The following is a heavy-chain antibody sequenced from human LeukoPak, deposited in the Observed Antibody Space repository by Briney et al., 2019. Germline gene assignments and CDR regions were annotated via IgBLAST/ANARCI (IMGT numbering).Heavy chain of an antibody. CDR2: ISSSSSYI. CDR1: GFTFSSYS. V-gene: IGHV3-21*01. D-gene: IGHD4/OR15-4a*01. CDR3: AREEANAGGAFDI. J-gene: IGHJ3*02. Sequence: PEGSLRLSCAASGFTFSSYSMNWVRQAPGKGLEWVSSISSSSSYIYYADSVKGRFTISRDNAKNSLYLQMNSLRAEDTAVYYCAREEANAGGAFDIWGQGTMVTVSS.